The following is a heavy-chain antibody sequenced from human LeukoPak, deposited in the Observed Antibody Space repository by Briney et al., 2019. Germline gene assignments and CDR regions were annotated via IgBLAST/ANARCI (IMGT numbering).Heavy chain of an antibody. Sequence: GGSLRLSCAASGFTFSGSAMHWVRQASGKGLEWVGRIRSKANSYATAHAASVKGRFTISRDDSKNTAYLQMNSLKTEDTAVYYRTTSYSGYVRPWVNWGQGTLVTVSS. CDR1: GFTFSGSA. CDR3: TTSYSGYVRPWVN. D-gene: IGHD5-12*01. J-gene: IGHJ4*02. CDR2: IRSKANSYAT. V-gene: IGHV3-73*01.